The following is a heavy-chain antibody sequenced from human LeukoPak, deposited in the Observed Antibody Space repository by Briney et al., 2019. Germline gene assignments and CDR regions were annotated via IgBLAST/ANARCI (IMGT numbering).Heavy chain of an antibody. D-gene: IGHD2-8*01. Sequence: KPGGSLRLSCAASGFTFSSYGMHWVRQAPGKGLEWVGRIKRKTDGATTDYAAPVKGRFIISGDDSTATLFLQMNSLKTEDTAVYYCTTDASTYCVPGICYTGGSFDYWGQGTLVTVSS. CDR3: TTDASTYCVPGICYTGGSFDY. CDR2: IKRKTDGATT. CDR1: GFTFSSYG. J-gene: IGHJ4*02. V-gene: IGHV3-15*01.